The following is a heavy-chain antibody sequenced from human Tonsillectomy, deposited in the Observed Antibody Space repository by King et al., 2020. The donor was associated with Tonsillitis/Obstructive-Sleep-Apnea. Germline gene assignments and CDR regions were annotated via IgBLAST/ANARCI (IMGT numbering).Heavy chain of an antibody. CDR1: GYTFTGYY. D-gene: IGHD6-19*01. V-gene: IGHV1-2*06. CDR3: ARDVRSGFGPDDAFDI. Sequence: QLVQSGAEVKKPGASVKVSCKASGYTFTGYYMHWVRQAPGQGLEWMGRINSNSGGTNYAQKFQGRVTMTRDTSISTAYMELSRLRSDDTAVYYCARDVRSGFGPDDAFDIWGQGTMVTVSS. J-gene: IGHJ3*02. CDR2: INSNSGGT.